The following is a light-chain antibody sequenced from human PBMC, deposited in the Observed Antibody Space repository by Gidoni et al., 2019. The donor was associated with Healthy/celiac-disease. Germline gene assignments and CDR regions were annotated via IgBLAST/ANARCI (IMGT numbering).Light chain of an antibody. V-gene: IGKV3-20*01. CDR3: QQYGSSPRLT. CDR1: QSVSSSY. CDR2: GAS. Sequence: EIVLTQSPGTLSLSPGESANLSCRASQSVSSSYLAWYQQKPGQAPRLLIYGASSRATGIPDRFSGSGSGTDFTLTISRLEPEDFAVYYCQQYGSSPRLTFGGGTKVEIK. J-gene: IGKJ4*01.